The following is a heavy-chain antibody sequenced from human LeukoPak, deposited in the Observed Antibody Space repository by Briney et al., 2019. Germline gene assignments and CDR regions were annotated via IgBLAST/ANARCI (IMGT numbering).Heavy chain of an antibody. CDR2: IYSGGST. D-gene: IGHD5-12*01. J-gene: IGHJ6*03. Sequence: GGSLRLSCAASWFTVSSNYMSWVRQAPGKGLEWVSVIYSGGSTYYADSVNGRFTISRDNSKNTLYLQMNSLRAEDTAVYYCAKSHRGYAPRRTYYYYMDVWGKGTTVTVSS. CDR1: WFTVSSNY. CDR3: AKSHRGYAPRRTYYYYMDV. V-gene: IGHV3-53*01.